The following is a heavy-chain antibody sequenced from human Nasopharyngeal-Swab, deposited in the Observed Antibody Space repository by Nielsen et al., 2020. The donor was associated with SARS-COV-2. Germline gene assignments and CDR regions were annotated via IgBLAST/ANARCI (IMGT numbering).Heavy chain of an antibody. Sequence: GGSLRLSCVASGYSFRTYGMSWVRQAPGKGLERVAAIIGSGDISGSGGTTYYADSVKSRFTISRDNSKNTLSLQMNSLRAEDTAVYYCAKDLRGPYFFWGQGTLVTVSS. J-gene: IGHJ4*02. V-gene: IGHV3-23*01. D-gene: IGHD2/OR15-2a*01. CDR1: GYSFRTYG. CDR3: AKDLRGPYFF. CDR2: IIGSGDISGSGGTT.